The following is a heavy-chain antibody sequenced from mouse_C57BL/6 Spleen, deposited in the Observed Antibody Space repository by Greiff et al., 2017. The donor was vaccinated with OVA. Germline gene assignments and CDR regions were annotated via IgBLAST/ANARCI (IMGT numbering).Heavy chain of an antibody. CDR1: GYTFTSYW. CDR2: IDPSDSYT. J-gene: IGHJ3*01. CDR3: ASSPLFAY. V-gene: IGHV1-59*01. Sequence: QVQLQQPGAELVRPGTSVKLSCKASGYTFTSYWMHWVKQRPGQGLEWIGVIDPSDSYTNYNQKFKGKATLTVDTSSSTAYMQLSSLTSEDSAVYYCASSPLFAYWGQGTLVTVSA.